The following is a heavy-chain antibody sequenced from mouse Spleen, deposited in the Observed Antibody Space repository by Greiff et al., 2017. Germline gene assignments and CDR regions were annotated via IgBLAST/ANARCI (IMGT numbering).Heavy chain of an antibody. CDR3: ARKAIYYGDYYAMDY. CDR2: INPNYGTT. J-gene: IGHJ4*01. CDR1: GYSFTDYN. D-gene: IGHD2-13*01. Sequence: VQLQQSGPELVKPGASVKISCKASGYSFTDYNMNWVQQSTGKSLEWIGVINPNYGTTSYNQKFKGKATLTVDQSSSTAYMQLNSLTSEDSAVYYCARKAIYYGDYYAMDYWGQGTSVTVSS. V-gene: IGHV1-39*01.